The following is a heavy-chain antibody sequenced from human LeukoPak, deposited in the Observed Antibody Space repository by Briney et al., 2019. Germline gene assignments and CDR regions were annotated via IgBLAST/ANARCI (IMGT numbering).Heavy chain of an antibody. Sequence: GASVKVSCKASGYTITGYYMHWVRQAPGQGLEWMGWINPNSGGTNYAQKFQGRVTMTRDTSISTAYMELSRLRSDDTAVYYCARGPAAKKYYFDYWGQGTLVTVSS. CDR2: INPNSGGT. CDR3: ARGPAAKKYYFDY. D-gene: IGHD2-2*01. V-gene: IGHV1-2*02. J-gene: IGHJ4*02. CDR1: GYTITGYY.